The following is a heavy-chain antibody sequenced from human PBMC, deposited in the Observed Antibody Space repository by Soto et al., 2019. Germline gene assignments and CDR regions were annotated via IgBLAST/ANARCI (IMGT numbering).Heavy chain of an antibody. J-gene: IGHJ5*02. V-gene: IGHV1-3*01. Sequence: ASVKVSCKASGYTFTNYAIDWVRQAPGQRLEWMGWINAGNGNTKYSQKFRGRVTITRDTSASTAYMELSSLRSEDTAVYYCARGFTLWFAPWGQGTLVTVSS. CDR1: GYTFTNYA. D-gene: IGHD3-16*01. CDR2: INAGNGNT. CDR3: ARGFTLWFAP.